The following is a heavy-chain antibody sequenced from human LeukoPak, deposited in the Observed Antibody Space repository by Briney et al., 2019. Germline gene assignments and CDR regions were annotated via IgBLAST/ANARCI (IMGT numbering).Heavy chain of an antibody. J-gene: IGHJ6*02. CDR3: AGGDCGGDCYSFYYNGMDV. CDR1: GGSISSYY. D-gene: IGHD2-21*02. CDR2: IYYSGST. V-gene: IGHV4-59*12. Sequence: SETLSLTCTVSGGSISSYYWSWNRQPPGKGLEWIGYIYYSGSTNYNPSLKSRVTISVDTSKNQFSLKLSSVTAADTAVYYCAGGDCGGDCYSFYYNGMDVWGQGTAVTVSS.